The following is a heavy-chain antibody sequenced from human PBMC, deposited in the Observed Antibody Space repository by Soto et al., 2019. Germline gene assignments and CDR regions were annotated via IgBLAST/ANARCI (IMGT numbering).Heavy chain of an antibody. J-gene: IGHJ6*02. CDR3: AREVVVISHYGMDV. CDR2: IYHSGST. D-gene: IGHD3-22*01. V-gene: IGHV4-4*02. CDR1: GCSISSSNW. Sequence: SETLSLTCAVSGCSISSSNWWSWVRQPPGKGLEWIGEIYHSGSTNYNPSLKSRVTISVDKSKNQFSLKLSSVTAADTAVYYCAREVVVISHYGMDVWGQGTTVTVSS.